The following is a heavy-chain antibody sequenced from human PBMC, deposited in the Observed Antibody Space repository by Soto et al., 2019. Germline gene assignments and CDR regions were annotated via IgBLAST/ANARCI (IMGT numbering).Heavy chain of an antibody. J-gene: IGHJ6*02. Sequence: QVQLVQSGAEVKKPGSSVKVSCKASGGTFSSYAISWVRQAPGQGLEWMGGIIPIFGTADYAQKFQGRVTITANDPTGXAYMELSSLGSEDTAVYYCARGITGTVSYYYGMDVWGQGTTVTVSS. CDR3: ARGITGTVSYYYGMDV. CDR2: IIPIFGTA. CDR1: GGTFSSYA. D-gene: IGHD1-20*01. V-gene: IGHV1-69*12.